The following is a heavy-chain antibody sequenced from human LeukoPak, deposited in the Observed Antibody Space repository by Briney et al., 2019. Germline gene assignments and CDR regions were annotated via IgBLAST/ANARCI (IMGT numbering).Heavy chain of an antibody. CDR2: INPNSGGT. Sequence: ASVKVSCKASGYTFTGYYMHWVRQAPGQGLEWMGWINPNSGGTNYAQKFQGRVTMTRDTSISTAYMELSRLRSDDTAVYYCAITISSSWYYFDYWGQGTLVTVSS. V-gene: IGHV1-2*02. CDR3: AITISSSWYYFDY. J-gene: IGHJ4*02. D-gene: IGHD6-13*01. CDR1: GYTFTGYY.